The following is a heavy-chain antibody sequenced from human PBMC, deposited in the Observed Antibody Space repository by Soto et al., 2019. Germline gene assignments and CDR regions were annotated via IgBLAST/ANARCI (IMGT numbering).Heavy chain of an antibody. J-gene: IGHJ5*02. CDR1: GFTFSSYA. Sequence: EVQLLESGGGLVQPGGSLRLSCAASGFTFSSYAMSWVRQAPGKGLEWVSAISGSCGSTYYADSVKGRFTISSNNSKNTLYLQMNSLRAEDTAVYYGASPPPPMYSGYGHNWFDPWGQGTLVTVSS. CDR2: ISGSCGST. V-gene: IGHV3-23*01. D-gene: IGHD5-12*01. CDR3: ASPPPPMYSGYGHNWFDP.